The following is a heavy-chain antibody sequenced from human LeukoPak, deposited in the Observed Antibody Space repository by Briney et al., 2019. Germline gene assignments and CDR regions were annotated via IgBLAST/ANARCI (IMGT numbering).Heavy chain of an antibody. CDR3: ARDPTTVMTVPWYFDT. J-gene: IGHJ4*02. Sequence: SETLSLTCAVYVGSFTGYFWNWIRQSPGKGLEWIGEINHRGSTNYNPSLKSRLTISVDTSKNQFSLRLTSVTAADTGVYFCARDPTTVMTVPWYFDTWGQGTLVTVSS. CDR2: INHRGST. D-gene: IGHD4-11*01. CDR1: VGSFTGYF. V-gene: IGHV4-34*01.